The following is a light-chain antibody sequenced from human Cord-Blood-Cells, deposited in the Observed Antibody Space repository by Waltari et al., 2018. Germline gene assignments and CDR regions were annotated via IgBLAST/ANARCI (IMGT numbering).Light chain of an antibody. Sequence: DIVMTQSPDSLAVSLGERATINCKSSQSVLYSSNNKNYLAWYQQKPGQPPELLIYWASTRESGVPDRFSGSGSGTDFTLTISSLQAEEVAVYYCQQYYSTPRTFGQGTKVEIK. CDR2: WAS. J-gene: IGKJ1*01. CDR3: QQYYSTPRT. V-gene: IGKV4-1*01. CDR1: QSVLYSSNNKNY.